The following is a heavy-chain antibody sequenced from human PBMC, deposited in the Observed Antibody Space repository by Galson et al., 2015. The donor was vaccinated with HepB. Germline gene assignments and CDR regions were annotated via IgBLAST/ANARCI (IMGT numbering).Heavy chain of an antibody. V-gene: IGHV1-69*13. Sequence: SVKVSCKASGGTFSSYAISWVRQAPGQGLEWMGGIIPIFGTANYAQKFQGRVTITADESTSTAYMELSSLRSEDTAVYYCARDVKLRGYYYYGMDVWGQGTTVTVSS. CDR2: IIPIFGTA. CDR3: ARDVKLRGYYYYGMDV. CDR1: GGTFSSYA. D-gene: IGHD1-26*01. J-gene: IGHJ6*02.